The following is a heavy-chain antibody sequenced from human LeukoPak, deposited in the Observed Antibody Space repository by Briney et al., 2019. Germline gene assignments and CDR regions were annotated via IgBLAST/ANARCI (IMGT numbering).Heavy chain of an antibody. J-gene: IGHJ5*02. CDR1: GFTVSSNY. Sequence: GGSLRLSCAASGFTVSSNYMSWVRQAPGKGLEWVSVIYSGGSTYYADSVKGRFTISRDNSKNTLYLQMNSLRAEDTAVYYCARGARPDWFDPWGQGTLVTVSS. CDR3: ARGARPDWFDP. CDR2: IYSGGST. V-gene: IGHV3-53*01.